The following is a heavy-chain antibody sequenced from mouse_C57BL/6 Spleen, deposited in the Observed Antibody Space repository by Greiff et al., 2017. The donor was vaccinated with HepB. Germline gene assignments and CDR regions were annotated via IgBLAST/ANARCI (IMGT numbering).Heavy chain of an antibody. V-gene: IGHV1-76*01. CDR1: GYTFTDYY. CDR2: IYPGSGNT. Sequence: QVQLQQSGAELVRPGASVKLSCKASGYTFTDYYINWVKQRPGQGLEWIARIYPGSGNTYYNEKFKGKATLTAENSSSTAYMQLSSLTSEDSAVYFCARGDPTRFAYWGQGTLVTVSA. D-gene: IGHD3-3*01. CDR3: ARGDPTRFAY. J-gene: IGHJ3*01.